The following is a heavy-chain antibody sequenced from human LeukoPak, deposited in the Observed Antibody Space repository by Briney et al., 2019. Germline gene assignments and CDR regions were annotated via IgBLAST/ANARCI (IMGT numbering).Heavy chain of an antibody. CDR3: ARYKPHVGYVWGSYRSSAFDI. CDR1: GYTFTSYY. J-gene: IGHJ3*02. CDR2: INPSGGST. D-gene: IGHD3-16*02. V-gene: IGHV1-46*01. Sequence: ASVKVSCKASGYTFTSYYMHWVRQAPGQGLEWMGIINPSGGSTSYAQKLQGRVTMTTDTSTSTAYMELSSLRSEDTAVYYCARYKPHVGYVWGSYRSSAFDIWGQGTMVTVSS.